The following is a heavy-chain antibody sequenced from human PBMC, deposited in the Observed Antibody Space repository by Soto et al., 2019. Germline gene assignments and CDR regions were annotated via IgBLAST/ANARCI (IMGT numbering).Heavy chain of an antibody. CDR2: ISYDGSNK. J-gene: IGHJ5*02. Sequence: VQLVESGGGVVQPGRSLRLSCAASGFTFSSYGMHWVRQAPGKGLEGVAVISYDGSNKYYADSVKGRFTISRDNSKNMLYLQMNSLRAEDTAVYYCAKDPRVIPSSNWFAPWGQGTLVTVSS. D-gene: IGHD3-16*02. CDR1: GFTFSSYG. V-gene: IGHV3-30*18. CDR3: AKDPRVIPSSNWFAP.